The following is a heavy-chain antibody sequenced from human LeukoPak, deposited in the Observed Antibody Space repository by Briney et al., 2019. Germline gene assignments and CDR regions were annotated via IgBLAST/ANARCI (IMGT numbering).Heavy chain of an antibody. J-gene: IGHJ4*02. CDR3: ARDPGAAAARQFDY. V-gene: IGHV1-18*04. CDR2: INAYNGET. CDR1: GYTFTSYG. Sequence: GASVKVSCKASGYTFTSYGINWVRQAPGQGLEWMGWINAYNGETNYAQKLQGRVTMTTDTSTSTAYMELRSLRSDDTAVYYCARDPGAAAARQFDYWGQGTLVTVSS. D-gene: IGHD6-13*01.